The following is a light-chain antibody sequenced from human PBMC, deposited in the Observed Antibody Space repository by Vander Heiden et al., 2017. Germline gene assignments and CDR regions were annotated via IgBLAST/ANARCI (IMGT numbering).Light chain of an antibody. CDR1: QSVSSY. CDR2: DAS. J-gene: IGKJ4*01. V-gene: IGKV3-11*01. Sequence: EIVLTQSPATLSLSPGERATLSCRASQSVSSYLAWYQQKPGQAPSLLIYDASNRATGIPARFSGGGSGTDFTLTVSSLEPEDFAVYYCQQRTNWPLTFGGGTKVEIK. CDR3: QQRTNWPLT.